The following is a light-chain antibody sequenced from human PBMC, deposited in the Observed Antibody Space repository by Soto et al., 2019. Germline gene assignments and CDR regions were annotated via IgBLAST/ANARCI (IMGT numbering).Light chain of an antibody. Sequence: DIQLTQSPSFLSASVGDSVTITCRASQGISSSLAWYQQRPAEPPELLIYGASTLRTGIASRFSGSGSGTEFSLTIGGLPAEDFATYVCQHLNCFPPSLSFGPGTTVDIK. CDR3: QHLNCFPPSLS. J-gene: IGKJ3*01. CDR1: QGISSS. V-gene: IGKV1-9*01. CDR2: GAS.